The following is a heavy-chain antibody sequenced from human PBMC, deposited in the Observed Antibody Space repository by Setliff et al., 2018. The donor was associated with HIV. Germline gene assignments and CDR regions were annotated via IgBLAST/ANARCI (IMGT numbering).Heavy chain of an antibody. Sequence: SETLSLTCTVSGGSISSHYWSWIRQPPGKGLEWIGYIYYSGNTNYNPSLKSRVTISVDTSKNLFSLKVNSVTAADTAVYYCARHDITLVRGLVWGQGTTVTVSS. J-gene: IGHJ6*02. D-gene: IGHD3-10*01. CDR2: IYYSGNT. CDR1: GGSISSHY. CDR3: ARHDITLVRGLV. V-gene: IGHV4-59*08.